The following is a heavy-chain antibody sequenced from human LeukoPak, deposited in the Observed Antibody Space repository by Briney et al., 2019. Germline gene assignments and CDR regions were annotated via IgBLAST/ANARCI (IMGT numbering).Heavy chain of an antibody. CDR3: ATNGGGDSGYGNFDY. Sequence: GGSLRLSCAASGFTFSSYSMNWVRQAPGKGLEWVSYISSSSSTIYYADSVKGRFTISRDNAKNSRYLHMNSLRAEDTALYYCATNGGGDSGYGNFDYWGQGTLVTVSS. J-gene: IGHJ4*02. D-gene: IGHD5-12*01. V-gene: IGHV3-48*04. CDR1: GFTFSSYS. CDR2: ISSSSSTI.